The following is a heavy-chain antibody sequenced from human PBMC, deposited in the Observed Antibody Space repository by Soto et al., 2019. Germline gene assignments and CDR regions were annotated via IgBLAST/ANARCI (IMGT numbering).Heavy chain of an antibody. V-gene: IGHV3-23*01. CDR1: GFNFKKFA. CDR3: AKSDGQQWLIPHLDN. Sequence: EVQLLESGGGVVKPGGSLRLSCVASGFNFKKFAMAWVRQAAGEGLEWVSGISCCGGSASYADSVKGRFSIARDDSKNTVYLQLHRLKVEDTAQYYCAKSDGQQWLIPHLDNWGQGTLVTVS. D-gene: IGHD6-19*01. CDR2: ISCCGGSA. J-gene: IGHJ4*02.